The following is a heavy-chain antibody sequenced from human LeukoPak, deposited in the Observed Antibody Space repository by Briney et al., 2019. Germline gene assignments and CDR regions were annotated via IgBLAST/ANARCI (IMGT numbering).Heavy chain of an antibody. Sequence: PGGSLRLSCAPSGFTFSRHGMHWVRQAPGKGLEWVAVISESGDVTHYADSMKGRFTISRDNSKNTLNLQMNSLRDEDTAIYYCARDSSHYLGSSDYWGQGTLVTVSP. J-gene: IGHJ4*02. CDR2: ISESGDVT. D-gene: IGHD6-6*01. V-gene: IGHV3-23*01. CDR1: GFTFSRHG. CDR3: ARDSSHYLGSSDY.